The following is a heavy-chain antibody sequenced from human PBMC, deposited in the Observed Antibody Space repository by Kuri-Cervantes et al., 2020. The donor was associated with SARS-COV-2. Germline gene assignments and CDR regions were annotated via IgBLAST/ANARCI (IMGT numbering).Heavy chain of an antibody. Sequence: GESLKISCVATGFTFSGYTMNWVRQAPGKALQWVSSISGSGSYIYYTDSVKGRFTVARDSAKNSLYLQMNSLKTEDKAVYYCTRGIASLEGRNYYYYYMDVWGKGTTVTVSS. CDR1: GFTFSGYT. D-gene: IGHD6-13*01. J-gene: IGHJ6*03. CDR3: TRGIASLEGRNYYYYYMDV. V-gene: IGHV3-21*03. CDR2: ISGSGSYI.